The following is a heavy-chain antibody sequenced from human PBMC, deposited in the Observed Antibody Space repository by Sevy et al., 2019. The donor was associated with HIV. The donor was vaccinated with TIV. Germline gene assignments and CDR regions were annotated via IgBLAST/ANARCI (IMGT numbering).Heavy chain of an antibody. CDR1: GFRFDDYA. CDR3: VKDMGDYYDSYGFKMFDF. Sequence: GGSLRLSCAASGFRFDDYAMHWVRQTPRKVLEWVSGMSWSSGTIRCADFVMGRFTVSRDNAKNSLYLQMNSLRAEDTALYYCVKDMGDYYDSYGFKMFDFWGQGTLVTVSS. CDR2: MSWSSGTI. J-gene: IGHJ4*02. V-gene: IGHV3-9*01. D-gene: IGHD3-22*01.